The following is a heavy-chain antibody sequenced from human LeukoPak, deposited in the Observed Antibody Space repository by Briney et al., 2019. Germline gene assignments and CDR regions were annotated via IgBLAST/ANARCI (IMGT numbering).Heavy chain of an antibody. V-gene: IGHV1-2*02. Sequence: ASVKVSCKASGGTFSRYAISWVRQAPGQGLEWMGWINPNSGGTNYAQKFQGRVTMTRDTSTSTAYMELSRLRSDDTAVYYCARDTAAYAFDIWGQGTMVTVSS. CDR2: INPNSGGT. CDR3: ARDTAAYAFDI. D-gene: IGHD4-17*01. CDR1: GGTFSRYA. J-gene: IGHJ3*02.